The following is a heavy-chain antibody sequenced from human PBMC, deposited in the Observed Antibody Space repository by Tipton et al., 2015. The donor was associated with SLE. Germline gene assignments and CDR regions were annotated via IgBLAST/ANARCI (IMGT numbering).Heavy chain of an antibody. CDR2: IDHSRST. CDR3: ARGGLSALDY. V-gene: IGHV4-34*01. CDR1: GGSFSVHY. J-gene: IGHJ4*02. Sequence: TLSLTCAVYGGSFSVHYWSWSWIRQPPGKGLEWIGEIDHSRSTNYNPSLKSRVTISRDTPKNQFSLRRSSVTAADTAVYYCARGGLSALDYWGQGTLVTVSS. D-gene: IGHD2/OR15-2a*01.